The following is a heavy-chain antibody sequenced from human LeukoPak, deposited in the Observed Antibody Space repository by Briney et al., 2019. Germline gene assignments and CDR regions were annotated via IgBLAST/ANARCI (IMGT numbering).Heavy chain of an antibody. D-gene: IGHD3/OR15-3a*01. Sequence: SETLSLTCTVSSGSIVGYSWTWIRQPAGKGLHWIGHFLSGGTTNYNPSLKSRVTISLDKSKNHVSLRLTSVTAADTAVYFCAMTQYTDVDLDDYYMDVWGKGTAVTVSS. CDR3: AMTQYTDVDLDDYYMDV. CDR2: FLSGGTT. V-gene: IGHV4-4*07. CDR1: SGSIVGYS. J-gene: IGHJ6*03.